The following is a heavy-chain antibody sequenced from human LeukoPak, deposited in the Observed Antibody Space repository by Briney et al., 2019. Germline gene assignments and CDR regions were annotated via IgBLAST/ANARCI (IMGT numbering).Heavy chain of an antibody. D-gene: IGHD4-17*01. J-gene: IGHJ4*02. CDR1: GFTFSSYA. Sequence: GGSLRLSCAASGFTFSSYAMSWVRQAPGKGLEWVSVISGSGGSTYYADSVKGRFTISRDNSKNTLYLQMNSLRAEDTAVYYCAKDPAPSRVAVTTGYFDYWGQGTLVTVSS. CDR2: ISGSGGST. CDR3: AKDPAPSRVAVTTGYFDY. V-gene: IGHV3-23*01.